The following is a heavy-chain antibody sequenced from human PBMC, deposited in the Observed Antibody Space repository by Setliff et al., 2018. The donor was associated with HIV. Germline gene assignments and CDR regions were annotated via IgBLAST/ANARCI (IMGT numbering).Heavy chain of an antibody. J-gene: IGHJ4*02. D-gene: IGHD3-22*01. CDR1: GFVFRNYN. V-gene: IGHV3-21*06. CDR3: ARDRASSAYYSHFDY. CDR2: VSSDGRYI. Sequence: GGSLRLSCAASGFVFRNYNMNWVRQAPGKGLEWVSSVSSDGRYIYYADSVRGRFTVSRDDAKSSLYLQMYSLRAEDTAIYYCARDRASSAYYSHFDYWGQGNMVTVSS.